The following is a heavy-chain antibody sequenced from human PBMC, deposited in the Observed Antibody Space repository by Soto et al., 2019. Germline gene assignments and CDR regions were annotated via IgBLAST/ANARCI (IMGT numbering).Heavy chain of an antibody. J-gene: IGHJ6*01. CDR3: ARGCSGGSCYPLMDV. CDR1: GGSISRSNW. V-gene: IGHV4-4*02. Sequence: QVQLQESGPGLVKPSGTLSLTCAVSGGSISRSNWWIWVRQPPGKGLEWIGDISHSGNTNYNPSLTSRVTISGDKSKNQCSLKLSSVTAADTAVYYCARGCSGGSCYPLMDVWGRGTTVTVSS. D-gene: IGHD2-15*01. CDR2: ISHSGNT.